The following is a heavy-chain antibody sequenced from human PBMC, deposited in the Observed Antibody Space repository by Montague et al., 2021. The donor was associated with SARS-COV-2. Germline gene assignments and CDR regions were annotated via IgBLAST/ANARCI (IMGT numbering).Heavy chain of an antibody. CDR2: IDWDDDK. CDR1: GFSLSTSGMC. V-gene: IGHV2-70*11. J-gene: IGHJ6*03. CDR3: ARVSSSWSQDYYYYMDV. Sequence: PALVKPTQTLTLTCTFSGFSLSTSGMCVSWIRQPPGKVLEWLARIDWDDDKYYSTSLKTRLTISKDTSKNQVVLTMTNMDPVDTATYYCARVSSSWSQDYYYYMDVWGKGTTVTVSS. D-gene: IGHD6-13*01.